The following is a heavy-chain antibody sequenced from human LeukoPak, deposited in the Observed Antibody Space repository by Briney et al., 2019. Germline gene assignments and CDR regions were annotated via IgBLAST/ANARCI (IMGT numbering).Heavy chain of an antibody. Sequence: PGGSLRLSCAASGFTFSSYAMSWVRQAPGKGLEWVSAISGSGGSTYYADSVKGRFTISRDNSKNTLYLQMNSLRAEDTAVYYCAKGIVVVPAAIIGFFDYWGREPWSPSPQ. CDR2: ISGSGGST. CDR3: AKGIVVVPAAIIGFFDY. D-gene: IGHD2-2*01. V-gene: IGHV3-23*01. CDR1: GFTFSSYA. J-gene: IGHJ4*02.